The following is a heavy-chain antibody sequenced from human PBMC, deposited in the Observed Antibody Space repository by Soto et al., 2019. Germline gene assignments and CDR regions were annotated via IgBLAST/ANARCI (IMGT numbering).Heavy chain of an antibody. Sequence: SETLSLTCTVSGGSISSGTYYWGWIRQPPGKGLEWIGSLYYTGRTYYSPSLKSRVTISVDTSKNHFSLNLTSVTAADTAVYYCARRLARGVIGWFDPWGQGTLVTV. V-gene: IGHV4-39*02. D-gene: IGHD3-10*01. CDR1: GGSISSGTYY. J-gene: IGHJ5*02. CDR2: LYYTGRT. CDR3: ARRLARGVIGWFDP.